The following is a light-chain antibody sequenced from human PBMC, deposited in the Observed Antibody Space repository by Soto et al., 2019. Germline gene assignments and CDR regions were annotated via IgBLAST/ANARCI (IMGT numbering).Light chain of an antibody. CDR1: QSVSSSY. V-gene: IGKV3-20*01. Sequence: EIVLTQSPGTLSLSPGERATLSCRASQSVSSSYLAWYQQKPGQAPRLLIYGASSRATGIPDRFSGSGSGTDSTLTISRLEPEDFAVYYCQQYGSSPKTFGQGTKVAIK. CDR3: QQYGSSPKT. J-gene: IGKJ1*01. CDR2: GAS.